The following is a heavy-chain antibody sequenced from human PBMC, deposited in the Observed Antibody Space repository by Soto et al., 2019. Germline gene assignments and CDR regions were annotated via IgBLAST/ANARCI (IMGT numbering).Heavy chain of an antibody. D-gene: IGHD2-2*01. CDR2: IYYSGST. CDR1: GGSISSSSYY. CDR3: ARHAGRYCSSTSCRYYYYMDV. J-gene: IGHJ6*03. V-gene: IGHV4-39*01. Sequence: SETLSLTCTVSGGSISSSSYYWGWIRQPPGKGLEWIGNIYYSGSTYYNPSLKSRVTISVDTSKNQFSLKLSSVTAADTAVYYCARHAGRYCSSTSCRYYYYMDVWGKGTTVTVS.